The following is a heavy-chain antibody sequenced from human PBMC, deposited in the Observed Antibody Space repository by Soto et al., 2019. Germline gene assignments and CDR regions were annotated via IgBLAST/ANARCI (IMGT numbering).Heavy chain of an antibody. CDR2: INPTTGGT. D-gene: IGHD2-2*01. Sequence: QVQLVQSGAEVKKPGASVKVSCKASGYTFPGNYVHWVRQAPGQGLEWMALINPTTGGTNYAQKFQGRVTMTWDTSISTAYMELSRLRSDATAIYYCARGYCSSSGCSHYFDYWGQGTLVTVSS. V-gene: IGHV1-2*02. J-gene: IGHJ4*02. CDR1: GYTFPGNY. CDR3: ARGYCSSSGCSHYFDY.